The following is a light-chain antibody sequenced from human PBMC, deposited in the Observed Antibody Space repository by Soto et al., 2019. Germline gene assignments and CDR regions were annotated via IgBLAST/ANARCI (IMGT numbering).Light chain of an antibody. CDR3: QQYNTDSHT. CDR2: RAS. V-gene: IGKV1-5*03. CDR1: QSISNW. J-gene: IGKJ2*01. Sequence: DIQMTQSPSTLSASVGDRVTITCRASQSISNWLAWYQQKPGKAPKLLIYRASALERGVPSRFTGSGSGTAFTLTISSLQPDDFAIYFCQQYNTDSHTFGQGTKLEIK.